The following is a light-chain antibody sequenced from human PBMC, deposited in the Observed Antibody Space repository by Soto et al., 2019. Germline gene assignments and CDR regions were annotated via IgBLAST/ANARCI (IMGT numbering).Light chain of an antibody. CDR1: QNINEY. CDR2: MAS. V-gene: IGKV1-5*03. J-gene: IGKJ1*01. CDR3: QHHDSYSPSWP. Sequence: DVQMTQSPSTLSASVRDRVTITCRAIQNINEYLAWYQQKPGKAPKLLIYMASSLESEVPSRFSGSGSGTEFTLTISSLQPDDSATYYCQHHDSYSPSWPFGQGTKVDIK.